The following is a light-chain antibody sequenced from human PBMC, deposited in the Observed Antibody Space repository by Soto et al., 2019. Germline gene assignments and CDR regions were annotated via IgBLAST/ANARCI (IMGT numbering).Light chain of an antibody. CDR1: QSISNN. V-gene: IGKV3-15*01. J-gene: IGKJ1*01. CDR2: DAS. Sequence: VMTQSPATLSVSPGESATLSCRASQSISNNLAWYQQKPGQAPRLLMYDASTRATGIPDRFSGSGSGAEFTLTISSLQSEDLAVYYCQHYNNWPRTSGQGTKV. CDR3: QHYNNWPRT.